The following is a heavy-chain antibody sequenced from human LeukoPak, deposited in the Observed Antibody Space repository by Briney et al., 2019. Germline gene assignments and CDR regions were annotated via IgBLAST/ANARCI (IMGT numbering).Heavy chain of an antibody. CDR2: IYHSGST. D-gene: IGHD5-18*01. J-gene: IGHJ4*02. CDR1: GGSISSSNW. Sequence: PSGTLSLTCAVSGGSISSSNWWSWVRQPPGKGLEWIGEIYHSGSTNYNPSLKSRVTISVDTSKNQFSLKLSSVTAADTAVYYCARGRPPADTANGGPWYYFDYWGQGTLVTVSS. V-gene: IGHV4-4*02. CDR3: ARGRPPADTANGGPWYYFDY.